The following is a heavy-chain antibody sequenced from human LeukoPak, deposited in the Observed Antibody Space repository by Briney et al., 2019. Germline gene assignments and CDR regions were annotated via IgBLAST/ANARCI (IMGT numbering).Heavy chain of an antibody. V-gene: IGHV1-18*01. CDR3: ARDRAVPAAWVWFDP. CDR1: GGTFSSYT. CDR2: ISAYNGNT. D-gene: IGHD2-2*01. J-gene: IGHJ5*02. Sequence: ASVKVSCKASGGTFSSYTISWVRQAPGQGLEWMGWISAYNGNTNYAQKLQGRVTMTTDTSTSTAYMELRSLRSDDTAVYYCARDRAVPAAWVWFDPWGQGTLVTVCS.